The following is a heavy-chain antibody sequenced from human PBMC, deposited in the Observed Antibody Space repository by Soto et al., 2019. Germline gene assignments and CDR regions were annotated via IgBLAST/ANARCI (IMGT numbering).Heavy chain of an antibody. J-gene: IGHJ4*02. Sequence: QVQLQQWGAGLLKPSETLSLTCAVYGGSFSGYYWSWIRQPPGKGLEWIGEINHSGSTNYNPSLKSRVTISVDTSKNQFSRKLSSVTAADTAVYYCASKLYSSSYYFDYWGQGTLVTVSS. CDR1: GGSFSGYY. CDR2: INHSGST. V-gene: IGHV4-34*01. CDR3: ASKLYSSSYYFDY. D-gene: IGHD6-6*01.